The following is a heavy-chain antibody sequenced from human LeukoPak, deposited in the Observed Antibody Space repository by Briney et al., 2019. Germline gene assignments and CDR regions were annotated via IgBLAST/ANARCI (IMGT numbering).Heavy chain of an antibody. CDR3: ARLTKNDSGSFRFGKKKRGYMDV. CDR2: INHSGST. V-gene: IGHV4-34*01. D-gene: IGHD3-10*01. J-gene: IGHJ6*03. CDR1: GFTFSDYY. Sequence: GSLRLSCTASGFTFSDYYMSWIRQPPGKGLEWIGEINHSGSTNYNPSLKSRVTISVDTSKNQFSLKLSSVTAADTAVYYCARLTKNDSGSFRFGKKKRGYMDVWGKGTTVTISS.